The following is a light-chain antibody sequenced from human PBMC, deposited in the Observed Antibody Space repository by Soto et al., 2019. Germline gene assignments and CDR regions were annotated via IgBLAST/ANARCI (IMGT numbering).Light chain of an antibody. V-gene: IGLV1-40*01. CDR3: QSHDSSLHASV. CDR1: SSNIGAGYD. CDR2: GNT. J-gene: IGLJ1*01. Sequence: QSVLTQPPSVSGAPGQRVTISCTGSSSNIGAGYDVHWYLQLPGTAPKLLIYGNTNRPSGVPDRFSGSKSGSSASLAITGLQAEDEADYYCQSHDSSLHASVFATGTKLTVL.